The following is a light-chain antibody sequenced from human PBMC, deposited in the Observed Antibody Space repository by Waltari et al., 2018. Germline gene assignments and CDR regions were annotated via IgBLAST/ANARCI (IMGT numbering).Light chain of an antibody. J-gene: IGLJ3*02. V-gene: IGLV2-14*03. CDR2: DVS. CDR1: SSDVGTYNY. CDR3: SSYITTNTLEL. Sequence: QSALTQPASVSGSPGQSITISCTGTSSDVGTYNYVSWYQQHPGKAPKLLIYDVSYRPSGVSYRFPGAKSGNTASLTISGLQAEDEADYYCSSYITTNTLELFGGGTSLTVL.